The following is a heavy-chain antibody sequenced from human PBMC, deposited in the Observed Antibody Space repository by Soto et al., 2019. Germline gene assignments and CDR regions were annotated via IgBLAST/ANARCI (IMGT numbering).Heavy chain of an antibody. CDR1: GYTFSDYG. J-gene: IGHJ6*02. D-gene: IGHD3-10*01. CDR3: ARVFTMLRERGMDV. CDR2: ISAHNRNT. V-gene: IGHV1-18*04. Sequence: QVQLMQPGGEVKKPGASVKISCKASGYTFSDYGINWVRQAPGQGLEWMGWISAHNRNTNYAQNLQGSVTMTIDSSTTTAYMELRSLTSDDTAVYYCARVFTMLRERGMDVWGQGITVTVSS.